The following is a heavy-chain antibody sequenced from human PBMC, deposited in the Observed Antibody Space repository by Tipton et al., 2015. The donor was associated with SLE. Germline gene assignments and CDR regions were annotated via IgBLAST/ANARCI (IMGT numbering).Heavy chain of an antibody. V-gene: IGHV1-18*01. CDR3: ARVNWGSDY. D-gene: IGHD7-27*01. Sequence: QLVQSGAEVKKPGASVKVSCKASGYIFSSHRINWVRQAPGQGLEWMAWVSVYNGHADYAEKFQGRVTVTTDTSTSTAHMELSSLRSEDTAVYYCARVNWGSDYWGQGTLVTVSS. CDR1: GYIFSSHR. CDR2: VSVYNGHA. J-gene: IGHJ4*02.